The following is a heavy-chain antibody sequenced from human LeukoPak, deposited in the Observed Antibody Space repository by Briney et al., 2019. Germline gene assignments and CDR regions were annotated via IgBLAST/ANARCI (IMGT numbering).Heavy chain of an antibody. D-gene: IGHD2-15*01. Sequence: GGSLRLSCAASGFTFSSYAMSWVRQAPGKGLEWVSTFGSSGNTYYADSVKGRFTISRDNSRNTLYLQMNTLKVGDTAVYYCAKRVGGVVLVDTTRYYFDSWGQGTLVTVSS. CDR1: GFTFSSYA. CDR2: FGSSGNT. J-gene: IGHJ4*02. CDR3: AKRVGGVVLVDTTRYYFDS. V-gene: IGHV3-23*01.